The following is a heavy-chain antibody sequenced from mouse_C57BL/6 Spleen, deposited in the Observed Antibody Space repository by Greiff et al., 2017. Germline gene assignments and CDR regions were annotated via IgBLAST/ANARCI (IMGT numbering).Heavy chain of an antibody. Sequence: EVQLVESGPGLVKPSQSLSLTCSVTGYSITSGYYWNWIRQFPGNKLEWMGYISYDGSNNYNPTLKNRISITRDTSKNQFFLKLNSVTTEDTATYYCAREGNYFDDWGQGTTLTVSS. CDR3: AREGNYFDD. J-gene: IGHJ2*01. CDR1: GYSITSGYY. V-gene: IGHV3-6*01. CDR2: ISYDGSN.